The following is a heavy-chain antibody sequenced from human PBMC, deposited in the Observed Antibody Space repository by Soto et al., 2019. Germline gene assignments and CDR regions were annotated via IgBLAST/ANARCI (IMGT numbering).Heavy chain of an antibody. CDR3: AMPSREGYCSSTSCYYYYGMDV. CDR2: IYPGDSDT. D-gene: IGHD2-2*01. J-gene: IGHJ6*02. V-gene: IGHV5-51*01. CDR1: GYSFTSYW. Sequence: GESLKISCKGSGYSFTSYWIGWVRQMPGKGLEWMGIIYPGDSDTRYSPSFQGQVTISADKSISTAYLQWSSLKASDTAMYYCAMPSREGYCSSTSCYYYYGMDVWGQGTTVTVSS.